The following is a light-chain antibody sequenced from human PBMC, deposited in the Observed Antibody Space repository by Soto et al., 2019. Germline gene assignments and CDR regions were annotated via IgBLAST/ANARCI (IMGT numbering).Light chain of an antibody. Sequence: QSVLTQPPSVSAAPGQKVTISCSGGSSNIGNNYVSWYQQLPGTAPKLLIYDSNKRPSGIPDRFSGSKSGTSATLDITGLQTGDEADYYCATWDSSLTGEVFGGGTKLTVL. J-gene: IGLJ2*01. CDR2: DSN. CDR3: ATWDSSLTGEV. CDR1: SSNIGNNY. V-gene: IGLV1-51*01.